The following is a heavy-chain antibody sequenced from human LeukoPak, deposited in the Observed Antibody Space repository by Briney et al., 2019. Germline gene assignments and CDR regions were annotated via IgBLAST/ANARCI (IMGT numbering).Heavy chain of an antibody. D-gene: IGHD3-3*01. CDR1: GGSISSGDYY. CDR3: ARLRGLGEPYYYYYGMDV. J-gene: IGHJ6*02. V-gene: IGHV4-30-4*01. CDR2: IYYSGST. Sequence: SQTLSLTCTVSGGSISSGDYYWSWIRQPSGKGLEWIGYIYYSGSTYYNPSLKSRVTISVDTSKNQFSLKLSSVTAADTAVYYCARLRGLGEPYYYYYGMDVWGQGTTVTVSS.